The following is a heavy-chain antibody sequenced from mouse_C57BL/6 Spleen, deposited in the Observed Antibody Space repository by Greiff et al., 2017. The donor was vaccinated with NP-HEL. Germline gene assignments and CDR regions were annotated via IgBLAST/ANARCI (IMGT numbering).Heavy chain of an antibody. CDR2: INPNNGGT. D-gene: IGHD1-1*01. Sequence: EVQLQQSGPELVKPGASVKMSCKASGYTFTDYNMHWVKQSHGKSLEWIGYINPNNGGTSYNQKFKGKATLTVNKSSSTAYMELRSLTSEDSAVYYCARKVVYYGSEESSFAYWGQGTLVTVSA. J-gene: IGHJ3*01. V-gene: IGHV1-22*01. CDR3: ARKVVYYGSEESSFAY. CDR1: GYTFTDYN.